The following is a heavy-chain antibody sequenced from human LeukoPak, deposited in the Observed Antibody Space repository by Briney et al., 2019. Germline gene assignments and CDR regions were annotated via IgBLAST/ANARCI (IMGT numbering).Heavy chain of an antibody. J-gene: IGHJ4*02. V-gene: IGHV1-46*03. CDR1: GYTFTSYY. CDR2: INPSGGST. Sequence: GASVKVSCKASGYTFTSYYVHWVRQAPGQGLEWMGIINPSGGSTSYAQKFQGRVTMTRDTSTSTVYMELSSLRSEDTAVYYCARERYNWKANGNFDYWGQGTLVTVSS. D-gene: IGHD1-1*01. CDR3: ARERYNWKANGNFDY.